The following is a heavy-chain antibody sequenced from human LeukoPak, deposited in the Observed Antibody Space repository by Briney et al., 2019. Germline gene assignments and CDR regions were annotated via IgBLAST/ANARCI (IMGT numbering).Heavy chain of an antibody. CDR2: IYHDGST. Sequence: SETLSLTCAVSGGSISSNNWWIWVRQSPEKGLEWIGEIYHDGSTNYNPSLKSRVTISVDTSKNQFSLKLSSVTAADTAVYYCARLNTYYDFWSANKGYYFDYWGQGTLVSVSS. D-gene: IGHD3-3*01. J-gene: IGHJ4*02. V-gene: IGHV4-4*02. CDR1: GGSISSNNW. CDR3: ARLNTYYDFWSANKGYYFDY.